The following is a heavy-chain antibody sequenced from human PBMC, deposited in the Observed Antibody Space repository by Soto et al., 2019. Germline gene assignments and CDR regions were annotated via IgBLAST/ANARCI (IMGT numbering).Heavy chain of an antibody. CDR1: GYTFNRYA. V-gene: IGHV1-18*01. Sequence: QVQLVQSGAEVRKPGASVTVSCKASGYTFNRYAISWLRQAPGQGPEWMGWITGDTLAASYARKFQGRVTQTRNTSTSPVYMALRSLRDDDTAVYYCARDRPTDHWGQGTLVTVSS. J-gene: IGHJ5*02. CDR3: ARDRPTDH. CDR2: ITGDTLAA.